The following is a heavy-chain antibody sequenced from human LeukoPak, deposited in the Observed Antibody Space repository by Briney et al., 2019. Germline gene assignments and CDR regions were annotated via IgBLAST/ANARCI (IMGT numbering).Heavy chain of an antibody. Sequence: GASVKVSCKASGYTFTSYDINWVRQATGQGLEWMGWMNPNSGNTGYAQKFQGRVTMTRNTSISTAYMELSSLRSEDTAVYYCARMVPGGESWYHYDSSGYYYGDYWGQGTLVTVSS. CDR1: GYTFTSYD. V-gene: IGHV1-8*01. D-gene: IGHD3-22*01. J-gene: IGHJ4*02. CDR3: ARMVPGGESWYHYDSSGYYYGDY. CDR2: MNPNSGNT.